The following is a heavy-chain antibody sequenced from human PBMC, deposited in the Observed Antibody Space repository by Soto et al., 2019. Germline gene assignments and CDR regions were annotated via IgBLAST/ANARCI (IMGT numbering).Heavy chain of an antibody. CDR1: GGSINSGCYY. D-gene: IGHD4-17*01. J-gene: IGHJ5*02. Sequence: SETLSLTCTVSGGSINSGCYYWSWIRQHPGKGLEWIGYIYYSGSTYYNPSLKSRVTISVDTSKNQFSLKLSSVTAADTAVYYCARARATYGGNGHNWFDPWGQGTLVTVSS. CDR2: IYYSGST. V-gene: IGHV4-31*03. CDR3: ARARATYGGNGHNWFDP.